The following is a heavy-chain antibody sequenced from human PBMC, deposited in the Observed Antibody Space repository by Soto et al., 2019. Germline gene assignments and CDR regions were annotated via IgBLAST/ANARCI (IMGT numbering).Heavy chain of an antibody. D-gene: IGHD3-22*01. CDR1: GFTFSGSA. CDR2: IRSKANSYAT. J-gene: IGHJ4*02. Sequence: GGSLRLSCAASGFTFSGSAMHWVRQASGKGLEWVGRIRSKANSYATAYAASVKGRSTISRDDSKNTAYLQMNSLKTEDTAVYYCTRHPDYYDSSGYPDYWGQGTLVTVSS. V-gene: IGHV3-73*01. CDR3: TRHPDYYDSSGYPDY.